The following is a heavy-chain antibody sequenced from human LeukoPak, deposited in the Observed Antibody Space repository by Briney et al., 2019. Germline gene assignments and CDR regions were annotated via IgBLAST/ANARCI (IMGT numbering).Heavy chain of an antibody. D-gene: IGHD4-23*01. J-gene: IGHJ4*02. CDR2: INTNTGNP. V-gene: IGHV7-4-1*02. CDR3: ARGTVGTPLMGDY. Sequence: ASVKVSCKASGYPFTSYAMNWVRQAPGQGLEYIGWINTNTGNPTYAQGFTGRFVFSLDTSASTAYLQISSLKAEDTAVYYCARGTVGTPLMGDYWGQGTLVTVSS. CDR1: GYPFTSYA.